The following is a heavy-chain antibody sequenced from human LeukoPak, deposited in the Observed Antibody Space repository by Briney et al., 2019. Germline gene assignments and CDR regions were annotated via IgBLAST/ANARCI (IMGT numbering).Heavy chain of an antibody. CDR2: IHYSGST. Sequence: SETLSLTCTVSYGSISNSSHYWGWIRQPPGKGLEWIGSIHYSGSTNYNPSLESRVTISVDTSNDQFSLNLRSLTAADAAVYYCAREWGLYGDYISNGGFDFWGQGILVTVSS. CDR1: YGSISNSSHY. V-gene: IGHV4-39*07. J-gene: IGHJ4*02. CDR3: AREWGLYGDYISNGGFDF. D-gene: IGHD4-17*01.